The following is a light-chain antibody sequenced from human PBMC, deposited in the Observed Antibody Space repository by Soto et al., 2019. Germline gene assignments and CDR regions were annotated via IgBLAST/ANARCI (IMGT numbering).Light chain of an antibody. CDR3: QQSFSTPGLT. CDR1: QSIGTY. CDR2: VAS. Sequence: QMTQSTTSLAASGGDREIIACGASQSIGTYLNWYQQKPGKAPKLLIYVASSLQSGVPSRFSGSGSGTDFTLTISTLQPEDFATYYWQQSFSTPGLTFGGGTKVDI. J-gene: IGKJ4*01. V-gene: IGKV1-39*01.